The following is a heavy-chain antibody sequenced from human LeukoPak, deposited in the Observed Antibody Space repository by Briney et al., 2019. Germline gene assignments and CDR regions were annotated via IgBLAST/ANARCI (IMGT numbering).Heavy chain of an antibody. CDR1: GGSFSGYY. V-gene: IGHV4-34*01. J-gene: IGHJ4*02. CDR3: ARDREEVGNIAARRGDFDY. D-gene: IGHD6-13*01. Sequence: SETLSLTCAVYGGSFSGYYWSWIRQPPGKGLEWIGEINHSGSTNYNPSLKSRVTISVDTSKNQFSLKPSSVTAADTAVYYCARDREEVGNIAARRGDFDYWGQGTLVTVSS. CDR2: INHSGST.